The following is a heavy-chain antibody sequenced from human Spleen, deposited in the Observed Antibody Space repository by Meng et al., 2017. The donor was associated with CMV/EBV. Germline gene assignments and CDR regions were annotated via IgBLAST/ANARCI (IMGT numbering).Heavy chain of an antibody. CDR1: AYTFTSYD. V-gene: IGHV1-69*05. J-gene: IGHJ4*02. Sequence: CKASAYTFTSYDITWVRQATGQGLEWMGGIIPIFGTANYAQKFQGRVTITTDESTSTAYMELSSLRSEDTAVYYCARYRYLYGNYFDYWGQGTLVTVSS. CDR3: ARYRYLYGNYFDY. D-gene: IGHD2/OR15-2a*01. CDR2: IIPIFGTA.